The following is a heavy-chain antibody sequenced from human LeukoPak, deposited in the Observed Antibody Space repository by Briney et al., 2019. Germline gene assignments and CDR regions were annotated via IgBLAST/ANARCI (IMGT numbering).Heavy chain of an antibody. J-gene: IGHJ4*02. V-gene: IGHV3-20*04. CDR3: ARDWNYYDSSGYHPLYYFDY. Sequence: GGSLRLSCAASGFTFDDYGMSWVRQAPGKGLEWVSGINWNGGSTGYADSVKCRFTISRDNAKNSLYLQMNSLRAEDTALYYCARDWNYYDSSGYHPLYYFDYWGQGTLVTVSS. CDR2: INWNGGST. CDR1: GFTFDDYG. D-gene: IGHD3-22*01.